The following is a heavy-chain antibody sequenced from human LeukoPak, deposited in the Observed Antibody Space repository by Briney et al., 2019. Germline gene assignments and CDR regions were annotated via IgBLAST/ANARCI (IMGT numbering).Heavy chain of an antibody. D-gene: IGHD6-19*01. CDR2: INSDGSST. CDR3: ARVPVYRSSGWLRYFDY. J-gene: IGHJ4*02. CDR1: RFTFSSYW. Sequence: PGGSLRLSCAASRFTFSSYWMHWVRQAPGKGLVWVSRINSDGSSTSYADSVKGRFTISRDNAKNTLYLQMNSLRAEDTAVYYCARVPVYRSSGWLRYFDYWGQGTLVTVSS. V-gene: IGHV3-74*01.